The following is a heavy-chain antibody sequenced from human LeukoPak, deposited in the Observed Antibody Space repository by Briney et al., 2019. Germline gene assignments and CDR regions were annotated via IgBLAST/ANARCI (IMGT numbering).Heavy chain of an antibody. V-gene: IGHV3-9*01. J-gene: IGHJ3*02. CDR1: GFTLDDYA. CDR2: ISWNSGSI. Sequence: GGSLRLSCAASGFTLDDYAMHWVRQAPGKGLEWVSGISWNSGSIGYADSVKGRFTISRDNAKNSLYLQMNSLRAEDTALYYCAKDVIAAAAYAFDIWGQGTMVTVSS. D-gene: IGHD6-13*01. CDR3: AKDVIAAAAYAFDI.